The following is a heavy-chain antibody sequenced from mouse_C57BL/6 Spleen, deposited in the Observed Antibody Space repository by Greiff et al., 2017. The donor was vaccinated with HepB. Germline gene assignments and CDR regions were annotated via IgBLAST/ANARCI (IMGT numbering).Heavy chain of an antibody. CDR3: TRNYDYEEGVGYY. Sequence: EVQLVESGGGLVQPGGSMKLSCAASGFTFSDAWMDWVRQSPEKGLEWVAEIRNKANNHATYYAESVKGRFTISRDDSKSSVYLQMNSLRAEDTGIYYCTRNYDYEEGVGYYWGQGTTLTVSS. V-gene: IGHV6-6*01. CDR2: IRNKANNHAT. J-gene: IGHJ2*01. D-gene: IGHD2-4*01. CDR1: GFTFSDAW.